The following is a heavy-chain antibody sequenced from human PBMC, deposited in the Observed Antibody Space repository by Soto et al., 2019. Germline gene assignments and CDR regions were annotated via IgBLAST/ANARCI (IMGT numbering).Heavy chain of an antibody. V-gene: IGHV1-2*04. D-gene: IGHD4-17*01. CDR1: GYSFTDYK. Sequence: ASVKVSCKTSGYSFTDYKLHWVRQAPGQGLEWMGWVDPNGGGSNSAQKFQGSVTMTWDTSITTAYLDLTRLTTNDTATYFCATWVDYGGVEGFDFWG. J-gene: IGHJ4*01. CDR2: VDPNGGGS. CDR3: ATWVDYGGVEGFDF.